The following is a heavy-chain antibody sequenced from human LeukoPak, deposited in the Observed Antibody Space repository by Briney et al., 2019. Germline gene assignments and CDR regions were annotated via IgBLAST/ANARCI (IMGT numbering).Heavy chain of an antibody. CDR2: IKNKGEGETT. Sequence: PWGSPSLSCAAFGFTFTNAWMSWVRQAPGKGLEWVGRIKNKGEGETTDYAAPVKGRFTISRDDSENTLFLQMHSLETEDTALYYCVWNSEHYFDFWGQGSLVTVSS. V-gene: IGHV3-15*01. D-gene: IGHD1-7*01. CDR3: VWNSEHYFDF. J-gene: IGHJ4*02. CDR1: GFTFTNAW.